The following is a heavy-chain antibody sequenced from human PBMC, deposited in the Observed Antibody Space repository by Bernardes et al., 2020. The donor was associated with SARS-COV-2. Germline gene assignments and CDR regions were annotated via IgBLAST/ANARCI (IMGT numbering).Heavy chain of an antibody. CDR3: AKGATMVTNPTDY. V-gene: IGHV3-23*01. D-gene: IGHD4-17*01. J-gene: IGHJ4*02. CDR1: GFIFSSCA. Sequence: VGSLSLSCAGSGFIFSSCAMSWVRLAPGRGLEWVSAITGSGDRSYYADSVKGRFSISRDNSKNTLYLQMNSLRVEDTAIYYCAKGATMVTNPTDYWGQGTLVTVSS. CDR2: ITGSGDRS.